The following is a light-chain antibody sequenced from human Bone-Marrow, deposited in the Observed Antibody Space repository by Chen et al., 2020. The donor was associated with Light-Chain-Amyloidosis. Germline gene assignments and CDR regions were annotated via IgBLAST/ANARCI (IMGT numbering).Light chain of an antibody. CDR2: RDT. V-gene: IGLV3-25*03. CDR1: DLPTKY. CDR3: QSADSSGTYEVI. J-gene: IGLJ2*01. Sequence: SYALTQPPSVSLSPGQPARTTCSGHDLPTKYAHWYQQKPGQAPVLVIHRDTERPSGISERFSGSSSGTTATLTISGVQAEDEADYHCQSADSSGTYEVIFGGGTKLTVL.